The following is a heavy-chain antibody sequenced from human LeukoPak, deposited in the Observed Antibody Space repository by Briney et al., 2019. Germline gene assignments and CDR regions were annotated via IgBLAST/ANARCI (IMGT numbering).Heavy chain of an antibody. Sequence: ASVKVSCKASGGTFSSYAISWVRQAPGQGLEWMGWINPNSGGTNYAQKFQGWVTMTRDTSISTAYMELSRLRSDDTAVYYCASGGLTGYYKRFDYWGQGTLVTVSS. D-gene: IGHD3-9*01. CDR2: INPNSGGT. CDR3: ASGGLTGYYKRFDY. V-gene: IGHV1-2*04. J-gene: IGHJ4*02. CDR1: GGTFSSYA.